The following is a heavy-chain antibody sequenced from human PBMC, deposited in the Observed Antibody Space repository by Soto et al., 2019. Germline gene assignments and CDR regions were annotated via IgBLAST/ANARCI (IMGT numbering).Heavy chain of an antibody. CDR3: AKDLVVPNYYDKSTQKNYYYYGMDV. J-gene: IGHJ6*02. CDR2: ISYDGSSK. CDR1: GFTFSSYG. Sequence: GGSLRLSCAASGFTFSSYGMHWVRQAPGKGLEWVAVISYDGSSKYYADPVKGRFTISRDNSKNTLYLQMNSLRAEDTAVYYCAKDLVVPNYYDKSTQKNYYYYGMDVWGQGTTVTVSS. D-gene: IGHD3-22*01. V-gene: IGHV3-30*18.